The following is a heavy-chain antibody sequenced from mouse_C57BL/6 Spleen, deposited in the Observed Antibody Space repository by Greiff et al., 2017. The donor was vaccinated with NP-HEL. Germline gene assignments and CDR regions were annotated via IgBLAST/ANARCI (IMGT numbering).Heavy chain of an antibody. D-gene: IGHD1-1*01. CDR2: IYPGDGDT. J-gene: IGHJ2*01. CDR3: AREGLLRERYFDY. Sequence: VQLQQSGPELVKPGASVKISCKASGYAFSSSWMNWVKQRPGKGLEWIGRIYPGDGDTNYNGKFKGKATLTADKSSSPAYMQRSSMTTDDSAVYVCAREGLLRERYFDYWGQGTTLTVSS. CDR1: GYAFSSSW. V-gene: IGHV1-82*01.